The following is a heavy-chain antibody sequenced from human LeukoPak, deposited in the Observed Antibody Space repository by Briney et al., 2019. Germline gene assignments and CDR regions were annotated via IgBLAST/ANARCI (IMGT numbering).Heavy chain of an antibody. J-gene: IGHJ4*02. CDR1: GGSISSYY. V-gene: IGHV4-59*01. CDR2: IYYSGST. CDR3: ARGGWCGEFEFDH. Sequence: SGTLSLTCTVSGGSISSYYWGWVRQAPGKGLEWIGYIYYSGSTNYNPSLKSRVTLSVDTSKTQFSLKLSPVTAADTAVYYCARGGWCGEFEFDHWGQGTLATVSS. D-gene: IGHD3-10*01.